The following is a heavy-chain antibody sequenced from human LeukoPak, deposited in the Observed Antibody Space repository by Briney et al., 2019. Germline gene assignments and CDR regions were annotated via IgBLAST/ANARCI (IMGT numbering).Heavy chain of an antibody. CDR1: GGAISSYY. CDR3: ARDGLYDSSGYYMDS. V-gene: IGHV4-59*01. J-gene: IGHJ4*02. CDR2: IYYSGGT. D-gene: IGHD3-22*01. Sequence: SETLSLTCTVSGGAISSYYWSWIRQSPGKGLEWIGYIYYSGGTKYSPSLMSRVTISVDRAQNQFSPSLRSVTAADTAVYYCARDGLYDSSGYYMDSWGQGTLVIVSS.